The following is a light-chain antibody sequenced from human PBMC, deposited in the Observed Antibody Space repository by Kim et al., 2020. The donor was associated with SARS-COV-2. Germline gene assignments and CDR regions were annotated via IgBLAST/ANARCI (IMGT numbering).Light chain of an antibody. CDR2: DVT. CDR3: ASYTSTSTYV. Sequence: QSALTQPASVSGSRGQSITISCTGTSSGVGRFNHVSWYQHHPGKVPKLLIYDVTNRPSGVSDRFSGSKSGNTASLTISGLQSEDEADYYCASYTSTSTYVFGTGTKVTVL. J-gene: IGLJ1*01. CDR1: SSGVGRFNH. V-gene: IGLV2-14*03.